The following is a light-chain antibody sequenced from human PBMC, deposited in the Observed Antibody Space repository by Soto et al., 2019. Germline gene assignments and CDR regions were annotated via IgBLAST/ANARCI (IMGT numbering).Light chain of an antibody. Sequence: EIVLTQSPGTLSLSPGERATLSCRASQTVNSNYLAWYQQRAGQAPRLLIYGASTRAADIPDRFSGSGSGTDFTLTISRLEPEDFAVYYCQQYDRSPLITFGGGTKVPSK. J-gene: IGKJ4*01. CDR2: GAS. CDR1: QTVNSNY. CDR3: QQYDRSPLIT. V-gene: IGKV3-20*01.